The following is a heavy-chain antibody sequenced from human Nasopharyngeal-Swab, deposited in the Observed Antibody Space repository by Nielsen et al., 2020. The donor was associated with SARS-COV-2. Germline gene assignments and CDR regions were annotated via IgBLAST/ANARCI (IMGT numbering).Heavy chain of an antibody. CDR2: VSGSGKIT. V-gene: IGHV3-23*01. CDR3: ARDPTLTGYSNYYYYGMDV. D-gene: IGHD3-9*01. Sequence: GGSLRLSCLASGFTFNNNAMTWVRQAPGKGLEWVSTVSGSGKITYYADSVKGRFTISRDNSKNTLYLQMNSLRAEDTAVYYCARDPTLTGYSNYYYYGMDVWGQGTTVTVSS. J-gene: IGHJ6*02. CDR1: GFTFNNNA.